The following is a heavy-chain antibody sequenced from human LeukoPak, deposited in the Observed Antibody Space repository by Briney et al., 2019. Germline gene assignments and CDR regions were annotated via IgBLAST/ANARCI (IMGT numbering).Heavy chain of an antibody. CDR2: ISDTGATT. V-gene: IGHV3-23*01. J-gene: IGHJ4*02. Sequence: PGGSLRLSCAGSGFTFSSYAMSWVRQAPGKGLEWVSAISDTGATTYDADSVKGRFTISRDNSRSTLHLQMNSLRAEDTALYYCAKDTSIGRYCTNGVCSPFDYWGQGTLVTVSS. D-gene: IGHD2-8*01. CDR1: GFTFSSYA. CDR3: AKDTSIGRYCTNGVCSPFDY.